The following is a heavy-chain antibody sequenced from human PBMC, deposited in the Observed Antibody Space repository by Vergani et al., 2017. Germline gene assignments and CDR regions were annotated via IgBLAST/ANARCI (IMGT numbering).Heavy chain of an antibody. D-gene: IGHD1-14*01. CDR2: IKEDGSEK. Sequence: EVQLVESGGGLVQPGGSLTLSCAASGFTFSLYWMSWVRQAPGKGLEWVANIKEDGSEKYYVDSVKGRFTISRDNAENSLYLQMNSLRADDTAVYYCARDKFSEVTQNYFDYWGQGSLVTVSS. J-gene: IGHJ4*02. CDR1: GFTFSLYW. V-gene: IGHV3-7*01. CDR3: ARDKFSEVTQNYFDY.